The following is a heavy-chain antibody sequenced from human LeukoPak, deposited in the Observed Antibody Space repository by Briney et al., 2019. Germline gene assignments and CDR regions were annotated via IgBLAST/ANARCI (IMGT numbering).Heavy chain of an antibody. V-gene: IGHV3-53*01. J-gene: IGHJ2*01. CDR2: LYSGGDT. Sequence: PGESLRLSCAASGFTVSRNCMSWVRQAPGKGLEWVSVLYSGGDTYYADSVKGRFTVSRDNSKNTLYLQMNSLGAEDTAVYYCARDTSGYCSTSRCYGSWYFDLWGRGTLVTVSS. D-gene: IGHD2-2*01. CDR1: GFTVSRNC. CDR3: ARDTSGYCSTSRCYGSWYFDL.